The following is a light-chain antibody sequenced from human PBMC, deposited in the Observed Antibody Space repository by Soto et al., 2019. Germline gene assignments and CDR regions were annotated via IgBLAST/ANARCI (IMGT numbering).Light chain of an antibody. CDR3: NSYAGNNWV. CDR2: EVC. Sequence: QSALTQPPSASGSPGQSVTISCTGTSSDVGGYNYVSWYQHHPGKAPKLMIYEVCKRPSGVPDRFSGSKSGNTASLTVSGLQADDEADYYCNSYAGNNWVFGGGTKLTVL. V-gene: IGLV2-8*01. CDR1: SSDVGGYNY. J-gene: IGLJ3*02.